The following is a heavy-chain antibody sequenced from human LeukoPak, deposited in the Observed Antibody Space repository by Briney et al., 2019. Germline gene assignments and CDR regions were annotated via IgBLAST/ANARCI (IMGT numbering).Heavy chain of an antibody. D-gene: IGHD3-22*01. CDR3: ARQDSRIIDY. Sequence: SETLSLTCTVSGGSISSYYWSWIRQPPGKGLEWIGYIYYSGSTNYNPSLKSRVTISVDTSKNQFSLKLSSVTAADTAVYYCARQDSRIIDYWGQGTLVTVSS. CDR1: GGSISSYY. V-gene: IGHV4-59*08. J-gene: IGHJ4*02. CDR2: IYYSGST.